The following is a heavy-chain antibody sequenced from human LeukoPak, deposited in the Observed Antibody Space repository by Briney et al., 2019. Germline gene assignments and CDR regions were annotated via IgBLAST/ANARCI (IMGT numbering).Heavy chain of an antibody. Sequence: PGGSLRLSCAASGFTFSSYAMHWVRQAPGKGLEWVEVISYDGSNKYYADSVKGRFTISRDNSKNTLELQMNSLRAEDTAVYYCARNRDPIVVVPAAPDYWGQGTLVTVSS. V-gene: IGHV3-30-3*01. CDR3: ARNRDPIVVVPAAPDY. CDR2: ISYDGSNK. J-gene: IGHJ4*02. CDR1: GFTFSSYA. D-gene: IGHD2-2*01.